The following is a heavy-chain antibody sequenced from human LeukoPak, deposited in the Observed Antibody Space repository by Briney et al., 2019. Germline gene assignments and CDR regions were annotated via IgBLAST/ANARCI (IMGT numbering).Heavy chain of an antibody. V-gene: IGHV3-74*01. J-gene: IGHJ4*02. Sequence: GGSLRLSCAASGFTIRNCCMHWFRKAPGKGLVWVSRTCNDGGITNYPDSVKGRFTISRDNARDTVYLQMNSLRPEDTGVYFCARDLRETNFWGQGTLVTVSS. CDR3: ARDLRETNF. CDR2: TCNDGGIT. D-gene: IGHD4-11*01. CDR1: GFTIRNCC.